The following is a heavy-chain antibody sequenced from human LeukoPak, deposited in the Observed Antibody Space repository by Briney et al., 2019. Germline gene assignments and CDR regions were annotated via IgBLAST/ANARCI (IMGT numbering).Heavy chain of an antibody. CDR1: GYRFTTYW. CDR2: IFPGDSDT. J-gene: IGHJ4*02. D-gene: IGHD6-19*01. V-gene: IGHV5-51*01. CDR3: ARQVAVAVKTVDY. Sequence: GESLKISCKGSGYRFTTYWIAWVRQMPGKGLEGMGIIFPGDSDTRYSPSFQGQVTISADKSISTAYLQWSSLKASDTAMYYCARQVAVAVKTVDYWGQGTLVTVSS.